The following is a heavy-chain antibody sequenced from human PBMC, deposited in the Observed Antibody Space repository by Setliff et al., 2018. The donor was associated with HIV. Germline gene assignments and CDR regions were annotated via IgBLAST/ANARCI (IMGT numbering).Heavy chain of an antibody. CDR3: TTNEVTMVRGILHFFNY. Sequence: PGGSLRLSCAASGFTFSSYGMHWVRQAPGKGLEWVGRIKSENDGGTTDYAAPVKGRFTISRDDSKGTVYLQMNSLRVEDTGLYYCTTNEVTMVRGILHFFNYWGQGALVTVSS. CDR1: GFTFSSYG. J-gene: IGHJ4*02. CDR2: IKSENDGGTT. D-gene: IGHD3-10*01. V-gene: IGHV3-15*01.